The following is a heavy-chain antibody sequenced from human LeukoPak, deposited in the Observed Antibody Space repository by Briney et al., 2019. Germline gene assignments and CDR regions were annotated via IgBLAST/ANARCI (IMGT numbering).Heavy chain of an antibody. D-gene: IGHD3-22*01. V-gene: IGHV1-18*01. CDR1: GYSFTSYG. J-gene: IGHJ4*02. CDR2: ISAYNGNT. Sequence: GESLKISCKGSGYSFTSYGISWVRQAPGQGLEWMGWISAYNGNTNYAQKLQGRVTMTTDTSTSTAYMELRSLRSDDTAVYYCARSDYDSSGPVDYWGQGTLVTVSS. CDR3: ARSDYDSSGPVDY.